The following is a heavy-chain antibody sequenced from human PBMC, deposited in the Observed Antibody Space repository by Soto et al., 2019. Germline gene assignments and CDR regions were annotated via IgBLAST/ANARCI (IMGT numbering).Heavy chain of an antibody. J-gene: IGHJ4*02. V-gene: IGHV1-46*01. CDR3: ARVGHVVVVTAALDF. CDR2: VNPSGGHT. Sequence: QVQLVQSGAEVKKPGASVKVAYKASGDTFTDYYINWVRQAPGQGLEWMGTVNPSGGHTTYAQHFLGRMKVNRETSNSTRYMELTRLTTEDTAVYYCARVGHVVVVTAALDFWGQGTLVTVSS. D-gene: IGHD2-21*02. CDR1: GDTFTDYY.